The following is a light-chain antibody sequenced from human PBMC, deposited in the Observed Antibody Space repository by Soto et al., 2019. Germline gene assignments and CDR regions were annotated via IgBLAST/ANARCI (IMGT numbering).Light chain of an antibody. J-gene: IGKJ4*01. CDR3: LQHDSYPLT. CDR2: AAS. V-gene: IGKV1-17*03. CDR1: QDIRHF. Sequence: DIQMTQSPSAMSASVGERVTITCRASQDIRHFLAWFQQRPGKVPKRLVYAASTLQSGVPSRFSGSGYGTEFTLTITSLQPEDSATYYCLQHDSYPLTFGGGTKVDIK.